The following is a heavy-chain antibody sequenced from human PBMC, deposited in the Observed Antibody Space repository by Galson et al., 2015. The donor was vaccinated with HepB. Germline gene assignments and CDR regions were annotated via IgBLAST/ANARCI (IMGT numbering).Heavy chain of an antibody. CDR1: GYSFTSYW. J-gene: IGHJ6*02. V-gene: IGHV5-51*03. Sequence: QSGAEVKKPGESLKVSCKGSGYSFTSYWIGWVRQMPGKGLEWMGIIYPGDSDTRYSPSFQGQVTISADKSISTAYLQWSSLKASDTAMYYCARRGYDSTRYYYYGMDVWGQGTTVTVSS. D-gene: IGHD3-22*01. CDR2: IYPGDSDT. CDR3: ARRGYDSTRYYYYGMDV.